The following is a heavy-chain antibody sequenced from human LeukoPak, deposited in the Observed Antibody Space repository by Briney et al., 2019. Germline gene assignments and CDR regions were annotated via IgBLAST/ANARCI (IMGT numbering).Heavy chain of an antibody. V-gene: IGHV3-30*18. D-gene: IGHD3-22*01. CDR3: ANPYYDRGAFDI. CDR1: GFTFSSYG. J-gene: IGHJ3*02. CDR2: ISYDGSNK. Sequence: PGGSLRLSCAASGFTFSSYGMHWVRQAPGKGLEWVAVISYDGSNKYYADSVKGRFTISRDNSKNTLYLQMNSLRAEDTAVYYCANPYYDRGAFDIWGQGTMVTVSS.